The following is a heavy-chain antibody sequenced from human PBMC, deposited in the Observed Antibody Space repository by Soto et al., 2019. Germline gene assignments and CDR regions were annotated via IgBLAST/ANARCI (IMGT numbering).Heavy chain of an antibody. CDR1: GFTFSSYS. D-gene: IGHD2-15*01. J-gene: IGHJ4*02. CDR2: ISSSSSYI. CDR3: ARDIYCSGGSCSCFDY. Sequence: EVQLVESGGGLVKPGGSLRLSCAASGFTFSSYSMNWVRQAPGKGLEWVSSISSSSSYIYYADSVKGRFTISRDNAKNSLYLQMNSLRAEDTAVYYCARDIYCSGGSCSCFDYWGQGTLVTVSS. V-gene: IGHV3-21*01.